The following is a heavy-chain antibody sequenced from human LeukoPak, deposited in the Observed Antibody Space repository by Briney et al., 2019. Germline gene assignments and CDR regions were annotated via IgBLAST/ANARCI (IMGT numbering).Heavy chain of an antibody. CDR3: ARVSAGVYYFDY. V-gene: IGHV1-3*01. Sequence: ASVKVSCKASGYTFTSYAMHWVRQAPGQRLEWMGWINAGNGNTKYSQKFQGRVTITRDTSASTAYMELSSLRSEDTAVYYCARVSAGVYYFDYWGQGTLVTVSS. D-gene: IGHD3-10*01. CDR1: GYTFTSYA. CDR2: INAGNGNT. J-gene: IGHJ4*02.